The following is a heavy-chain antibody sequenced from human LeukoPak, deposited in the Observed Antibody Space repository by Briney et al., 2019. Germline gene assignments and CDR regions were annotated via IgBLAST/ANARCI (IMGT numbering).Heavy chain of an antibody. Sequence: GGSLRLSCAASGFTFNNYWFSWVRQSPGKGLEWVSRMNSDGSSTSYADSVKGRFTISRDNAKNTLYMQMNSLRAEDTAVYYCARGYSSGWNNLDYWGQGTLVTVSS. J-gene: IGHJ4*02. D-gene: IGHD6-19*01. CDR3: ARGYSSGWNNLDY. CDR1: GFTFNNYW. V-gene: IGHV3-74*01. CDR2: MNSDGSST.